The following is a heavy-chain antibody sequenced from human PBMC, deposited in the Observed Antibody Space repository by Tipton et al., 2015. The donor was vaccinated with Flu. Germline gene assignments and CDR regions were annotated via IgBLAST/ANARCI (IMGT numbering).Heavy chain of an antibody. V-gene: IGHV3-23*01. CDR1: GFSFTNFG. J-gene: IGHJ4*02. D-gene: IGHD5-18*01. CDR2: LSRSGGDT. CDR3: AKGTDTAMVFFHFDH. Sequence: SLRLSCAASGFSFTNFGMGWVRQAPGKGLEWVSILSRSGGDTYYADSVKGRFTISTDSSKNTLYLQMSSLRAEDTALYYCAKGTDTAMVFFHFDHWGQGTLVTVSS.